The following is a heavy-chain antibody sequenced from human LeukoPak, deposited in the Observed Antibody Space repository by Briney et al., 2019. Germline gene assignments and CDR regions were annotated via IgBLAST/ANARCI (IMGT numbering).Heavy chain of an antibody. J-gene: IGHJ4*02. CDR1: GFTFSSYG. CDR2: IRYDGSNK. V-gene: IGHV3-30*02. CDR3: ANQNSESYSYYFDY. Sequence: GGSLRLSCAASGFTFSSYGMHWVRQAPGKGLEWVAFIRYDGSNKYYADSVKGRFTISRDNSKNTLYLQMSSLRVEDTAIYYCANQNSESYSYYFDYWGQGTLVTVSS. D-gene: IGHD1-26*01.